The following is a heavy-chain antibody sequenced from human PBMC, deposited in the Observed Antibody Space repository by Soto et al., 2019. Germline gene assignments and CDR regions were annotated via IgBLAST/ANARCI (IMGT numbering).Heavy chain of an antibody. CDR3: ARDFGGITIFGVVIIHNWFDH. D-gene: IGHD3-3*01. Sequence: ASVKVSCKASGYTFTSYYMHWVRQAPGQGLEWMGIINPSGGSTSYAQKFQGRVTMTRDTPTSTVYMELSSLRSEDTDVYYCARDFGGITIFGVVIIHNWFDHWGQGTLVTVSS. V-gene: IGHV1-46*01. CDR2: INPSGGST. CDR1: GYTFTSYY. J-gene: IGHJ5*02.